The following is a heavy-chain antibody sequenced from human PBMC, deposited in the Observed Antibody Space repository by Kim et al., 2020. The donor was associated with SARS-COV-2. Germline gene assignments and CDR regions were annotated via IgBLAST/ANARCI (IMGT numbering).Heavy chain of an antibody. Sequence: SETLSLTCTVSGGSISSYYWSWIRQPPGKGLEWIGYIYYSGSTNYNPSLKSRVTISVDTSKNQFSLKLSSVTAAYTAVYYCARLLHAFDSNWFDPWGQGTLVTVSS. D-gene: IGHD3-9*01. CDR2: IYYSGST. J-gene: IGHJ5*02. CDR1: GGSISSYY. CDR3: ARLLHAFDSNWFDP. V-gene: IGHV4-59*01.